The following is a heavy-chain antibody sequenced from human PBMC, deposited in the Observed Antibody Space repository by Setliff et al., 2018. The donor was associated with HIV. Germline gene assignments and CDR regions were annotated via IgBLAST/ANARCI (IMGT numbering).Heavy chain of an antibody. Sequence: PSETLSLTCNVSGDSISSSSYYWGWIRQPPGKGLEWIGSIYHTGSTNYNPSLKSRVMISVDKSKNQFSLKLSSVTAADTAVYYCARDTPTMYYHDSSGYYPDFWGQGTLVTVSS. CDR1: GDSISSSSYY. J-gene: IGHJ4*02. D-gene: IGHD3-22*01. V-gene: IGHV4-39*07. CDR3: ARDTPTMYYHDSSGYYPDF. CDR2: IYHTGST.